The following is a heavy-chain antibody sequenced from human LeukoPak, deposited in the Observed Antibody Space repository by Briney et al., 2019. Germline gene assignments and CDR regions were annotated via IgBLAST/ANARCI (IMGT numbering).Heavy chain of an antibody. Sequence: GGSLRLSCAASGFAFSGNWMHWVRQAPGKGLVWVSHISTDARTISYAAFVKGRFTISRDNAKNTLYLQMNSLRAEDTALYYCAKVDGYSSGPCDYWGQGTLVTVSS. V-gene: IGHV3-74*01. D-gene: IGHD6-25*01. J-gene: IGHJ4*02. CDR3: AKVDGYSSGPCDY. CDR2: ISTDARTI. CDR1: GFAFSGNW.